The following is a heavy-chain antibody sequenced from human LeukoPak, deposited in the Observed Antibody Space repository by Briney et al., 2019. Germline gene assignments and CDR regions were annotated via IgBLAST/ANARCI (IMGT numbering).Heavy chain of an antibody. Sequence: GGSLRLSCAASGFTFSSYGMHWVRQAPGKGLEWVAVIWYNGSNKYYADSVKGRFTISRDNPKNTLYLQMNSLRAEDTAVYYCARDESVVPATPLNDYWGQGTLVTVSS. V-gene: IGHV3-33*01. CDR1: GFTFSSYG. CDR2: IWYNGSNK. J-gene: IGHJ4*02. CDR3: ARDESVVPATPLNDY. D-gene: IGHD2-2*01.